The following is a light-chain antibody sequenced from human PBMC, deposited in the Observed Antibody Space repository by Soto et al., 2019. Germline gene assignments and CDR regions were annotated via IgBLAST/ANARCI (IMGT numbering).Light chain of an antibody. CDR3: QHYNTYPYT. CDR1: QSISSW. CDR2: DAS. Sequence: DIPMTQSPSTLSASVGDRVTITCRASQSISSWLAWYQQKPGKAPKVLIYDASSLESGVPSRFSGSGSGTEFTLTISSLQPDDFATYYCQHYNTYPYTFGQGTTLEIK. V-gene: IGKV1-5*01. J-gene: IGKJ2*01.